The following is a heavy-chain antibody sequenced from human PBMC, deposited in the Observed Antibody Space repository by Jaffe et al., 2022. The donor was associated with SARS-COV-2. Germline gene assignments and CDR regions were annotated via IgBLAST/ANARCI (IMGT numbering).Heavy chain of an antibody. D-gene: IGHD1-26*01. CDR1: GLTFSTYW. J-gene: IGHJ4*02. Sequence: EVQLVESGGGLVQPGGSLRLSCAASGLTFSTYWMHWVRQAPGKGLVWVSRIKINGGITDYADSVKGRFTISRDNAQNTLYLQMNSLRAEDTAVYYCATSGSHRLDDWGQGTLVTVSP. V-gene: IGHV3-74*01. CDR2: IKINGGIT. CDR3: ATSGSHRLDD.